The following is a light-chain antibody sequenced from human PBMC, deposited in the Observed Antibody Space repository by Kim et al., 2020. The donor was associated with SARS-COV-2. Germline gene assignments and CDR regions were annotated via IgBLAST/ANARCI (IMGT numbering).Light chain of an antibody. CDR1: QSVSGKY. CDR2: GAS. J-gene: IGKJ2*02. Sequence: IVLTQSPGPLSLSPGERATLSCRASQSVSGKYIAWYQQKPGQAPRLVIYGASSRAFGTPDRFSGIGSGTDFTLTISGLEPEDFAVYYCHQYDSSPSTCGQGTKGDIK. CDR3: HQYDSSPST. V-gene: IGKV3-20*01.